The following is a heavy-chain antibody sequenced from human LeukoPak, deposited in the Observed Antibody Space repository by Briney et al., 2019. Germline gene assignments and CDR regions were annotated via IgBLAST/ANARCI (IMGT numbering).Heavy chain of an antibody. Sequence: GGSLRLSCAASGFTFSSYAMSWVRQAPGKGLEWVSAISGSGGSTYYADSVKGRFTISRDTATNSLYLQMNSLRAEDTAVYYCGRDRRQIYYGVDVWGQGTTVTASS. V-gene: IGHV3-23*01. CDR1: GFTFSSYA. CDR3: GRDRRQIYYGVDV. CDR2: ISGSGGST. J-gene: IGHJ6*02.